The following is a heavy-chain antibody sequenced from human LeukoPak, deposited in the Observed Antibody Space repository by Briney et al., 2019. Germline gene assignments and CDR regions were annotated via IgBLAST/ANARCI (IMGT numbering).Heavy chain of an antibody. CDR2: IKQDGSEK. D-gene: IGHD3-22*01. V-gene: IGHV3-7*01. Sequence: GGSLRLSCAASGFTFSSYWMSWVRQAPGKGLEWVANIKQDGSEKYYVDSVKGRFTISRDNAKNSLYLQMNSLRAEDTAVYYCARDTYYYDSSGYAVRDDAFDIWGQGTMVTVSS. J-gene: IGHJ3*02. CDR1: GFTFSSYW. CDR3: ARDTYYYDSSGYAVRDDAFDI.